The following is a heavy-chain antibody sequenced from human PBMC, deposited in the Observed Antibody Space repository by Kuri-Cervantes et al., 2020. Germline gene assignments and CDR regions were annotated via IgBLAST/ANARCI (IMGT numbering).Heavy chain of an antibody. V-gene: IGHV5-51*01. J-gene: IGHJ4*02. D-gene: IGHD3-10*01. CDR2: IYPDDSDT. CDR3: ARLGGYDY. Sequence: GESLKISCKGSGYSFPSYWIGWVRQMPGKGLEWMGVIYPDDSDTTYSPSFQGQVTISVDKSISTAYLQWSSLKASDTAMYYCARLGGYDYWGQGTLVTVSS. CDR1: GYSFPSYW.